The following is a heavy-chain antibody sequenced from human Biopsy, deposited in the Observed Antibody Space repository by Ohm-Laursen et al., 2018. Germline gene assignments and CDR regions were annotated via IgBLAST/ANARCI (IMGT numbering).Heavy chain of an antibody. CDR2: IYYRGNT. CDR3: ARRLPLRGYAFDV. CDR1: GVSINGGRYY. Sequence: SDTLSLTCTVSGVSINGGRYYWNWIRQAPGKGLEWIGNIYYRGNTNYSPSLKSRVTISLDTSKNQFSLKLNSVTATDTAVYYCARRLPLRGYAFDVWGQGTLATVSS. J-gene: IGHJ3*01. V-gene: IGHV4-61*01. D-gene: IGHD3-10*01.